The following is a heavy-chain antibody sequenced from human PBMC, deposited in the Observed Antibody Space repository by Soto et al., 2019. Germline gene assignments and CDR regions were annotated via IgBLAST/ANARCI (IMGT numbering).Heavy chain of an antibody. V-gene: IGHV3-23*01. D-gene: IGHD2-2*01. CDR1: GFSLSNYA. J-gene: IGHJ4*02. Sequence: GGSLRLSCAASGFSLSNYAMTWVRQAPGKGLEWVSGITGSADKTYYADSVKGRFIISRDNSKNTLYLQMNSLRAEDTALYYCAIVCSSSSRSVWLYWGPGTLVSVSS. CDR3: AIVCSSSSRSVWLY. CDR2: ITGSADKT.